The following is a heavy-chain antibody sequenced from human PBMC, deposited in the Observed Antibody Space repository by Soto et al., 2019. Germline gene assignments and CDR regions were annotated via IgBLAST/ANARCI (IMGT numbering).Heavy chain of an antibody. CDR1: GGNFVGYD. Sequence: ASESLCLTSAVYGGNFVGYDWSWIRQPTGKGLEWIGEINHSGSTNYNPSLKSRVTISVDTSKNQFSLKLSSVTAADTAVYYCARDHQKRFLEWLPPSWFDPWGQGTLVTVSS. V-gene: IGHV4-34*01. CDR3: ARDHQKRFLEWLPPSWFDP. J-gene: IGHJ5*02. D-gene: IGHD3-3*01. CDR2: INHSGST.